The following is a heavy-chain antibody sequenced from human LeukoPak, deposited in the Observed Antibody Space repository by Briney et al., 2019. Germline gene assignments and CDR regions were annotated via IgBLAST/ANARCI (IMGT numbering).Heavy chain of an antibody. V-gene: IGHV3-23*01. J-gene: IGHJ4*01. CDR1: GFTFSNSA. CDR3: AKGIYSSGWGYFDY. CDR2: LSGSGITT. Sequence: PGGSLRLSCAASGFTFSNSAMSWVRQAPGKGLEWVSTLSGSGITTYYADSVKGRFTISRDNSKNTLYLQMNTLRAEDSALYYCAKGIYSSGWGYFDYWGHGTLVTVSS. D-gene: IGHD6-19*01.